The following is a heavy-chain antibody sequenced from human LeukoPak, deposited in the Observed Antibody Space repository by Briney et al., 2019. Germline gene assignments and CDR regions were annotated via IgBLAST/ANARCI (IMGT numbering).Heavy chain of an antibody. CDR1: GYTLTELS. J-gene: IGHJ6*03. Sequence: ASVKVSCKVSGYTLTELSMHWVRQAPGKGLEWMGGFDPGDGETIYAQKFQGRVTMTEDTSTDTAYMELSSLRSEDTAVYYCATEVRGYDFWSGYRGYYYYMDVWGKGTTVTVSS. D-gene: IGHD3-3*01. CDR3: ATEVRGYDFWSGYRGYYYYMDV. CDR2: FDPGDGET. V-gene: IGHV1-24*01.